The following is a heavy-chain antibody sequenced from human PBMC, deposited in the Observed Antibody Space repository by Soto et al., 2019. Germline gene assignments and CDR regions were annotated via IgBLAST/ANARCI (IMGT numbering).Heavy chain of an antibody. CDR3: ARDRTYSSGCHDY. V-gene: IGHV3-33*01. CDR2: IWYDGSNK. Sequence: QVQLVESEGGVVQPGRSLRLSCAASGFTFSSYGMHWVRQAPGKGLEWVAVIWYDGSNKYYADSVKGRFTISRDNSKNTLYLQMNSLRAEDTAVYYCARDRTYSSGCHDYWGQGTLVTVSS. CDR1: GFTFSSYG. D-gene: IGHD6-19*01. J-gene: IGHJ4*02.